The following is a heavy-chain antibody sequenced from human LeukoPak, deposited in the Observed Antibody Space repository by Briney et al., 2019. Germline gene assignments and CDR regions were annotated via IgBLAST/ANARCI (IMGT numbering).Heavy chain of an antibody. Sequence: ASVKVSCKASGYPFISYFIHWVRRAPGQGLEWMGIINPSSGDTNYAQQFQGRVTVTTDTSTSTIYMELSSLRSDDTGVYYCARDALTVAALGYFDSWGQGTLVTVSS. CDR2: INPSSGDT. CDR3: ARDALTVAALGYFDS. D-gene: IGHD6-13*01. V-gene: IGHV1-46*01. J-gene: IGHJ4*02. CDR1: GYPFISYF.